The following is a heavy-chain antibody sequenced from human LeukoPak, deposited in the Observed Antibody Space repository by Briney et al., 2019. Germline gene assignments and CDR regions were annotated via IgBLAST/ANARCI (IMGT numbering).Heavy chain of an antibody. CDR3: ARDEGRYSYGLNYFDY. D-gene: IGHD5-18*01. Sequence: PSETLSLTCAVSGDSISSSQWWSWVRQPPGKGLEWIGEIYHSGSTNYNPSLKSRVTISVDTSKNQFSLKLSSVTAADTAVYYCARDEGRYSYGLNYFDYWGQGTLVTVSS. J-gene: IGHJ4*02. CDR2: IYHSGST. V-gene: IGHV4-4*02. CDR1: GDSISSSQW.